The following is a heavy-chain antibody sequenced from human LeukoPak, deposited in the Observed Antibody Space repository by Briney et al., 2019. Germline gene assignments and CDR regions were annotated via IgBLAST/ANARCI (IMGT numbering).Heavy chain of an antibody. CDR3: ARVMHWDKPMARGRGMDV. J-gene: IGHJ6*02. Sequence: ASVKVSCKASGYTFTSYGISWVRQAPGQGLEWMGWISAYNGNTNYAQKLQGRVTMTTDTSTSTAYMELRSLRSDDTALYYCARVMHWDKPMARGRGMDVWGQGTTVTLSS. CDR1: GYTFTSYG. V-gene: IGHV1-18*01. CDR2: ISAYNGNT. D-gene: IGHD5-18*01.